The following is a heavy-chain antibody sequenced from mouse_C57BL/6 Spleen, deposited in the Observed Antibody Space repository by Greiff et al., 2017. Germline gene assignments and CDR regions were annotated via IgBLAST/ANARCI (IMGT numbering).Heavy chain of an antibody. CDR3: TKAITTVVEDYFDY. CDR2: IDPETGGT. V-gene: IGHV1-15*01. J-gene: IGHJ2*01. Sequence: QVQLQQSGAELVRPGASVTLSCKASGYTFTDYEMHWVKQTPVHGLEWIGAIDPETGGTAYNQKFKGKAILTADKSSSTAYMELRSLTSEDSAVYYCTKAITTVVEDYFDYWGQGTTLTVSS. D-gene: IGHD1-1*01. CDR1: GYTFTDYE.